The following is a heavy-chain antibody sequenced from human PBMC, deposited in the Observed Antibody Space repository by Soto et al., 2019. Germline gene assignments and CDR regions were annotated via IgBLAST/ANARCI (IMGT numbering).Heavy chain of an antibody. CDR3: ARDGCIASGCGMDV. CDR1: GYTFTHFY. Sequence: QVPLVQSGAEVKKPGDSVKVSCSASGYTFTHFYITWVRQAPGQGLEWMGAISPHNFNTNFAQKFQGRVTITADKSTSTTYMELSSLRSEDTAVYYCARDGCIASGCGMDVWGQGTTVTVSS. V-gene: IGHV1-18*01. J-gene: IGHJ6*02. D-gene: IGHD6-13*01. CDR2: ISPHNFNT.